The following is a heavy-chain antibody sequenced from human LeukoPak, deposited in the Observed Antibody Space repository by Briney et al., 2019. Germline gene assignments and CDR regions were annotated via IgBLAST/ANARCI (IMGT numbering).Heavy chain of an antibody. J-gene: IGHJ3*02. CDR3: ARPYCSSTSCYTGGAFDI. CDR1: GYTFNSHD. CDR2: MNPNTGGT. Sequence: ASVKVSCKTSGYTFNSHDINWVRQAPGQGLEWMGWMNPNTGGTGYAQKFQGRVAMTRNTSISTAYMDLSSLETEDTAVYYCARPYCSSTSCYTGGAFDIWGQGTMVTVSS. V-gene: IGHV1-8*01. D-gene: IGHD2-2*02.